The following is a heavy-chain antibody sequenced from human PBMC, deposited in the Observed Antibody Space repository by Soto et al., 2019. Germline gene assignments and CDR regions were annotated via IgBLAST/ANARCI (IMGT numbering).Heavy chain of an antibody. V-gene: IGHV1-46*01. D-gene: IGHD2-15*01. CDR1: GYTFTSYY. CDR2: INPSGGST. CDR3: AIGLHCSGGSCYEGSAGWFDP. J-gene: IGHJ5*02. Sequence: QVQLVQSGVEVKKPGASVKVSCKASGYTFTSYYMHWVRQAPGQGLEWMGIINPSGGSTSYAQKLQGRVTMTRDTSTCTVYMELSSLRSEDTAVYYCAIGLHCSGGSCYEGSAGWFDPWGQGTLVTVSS.